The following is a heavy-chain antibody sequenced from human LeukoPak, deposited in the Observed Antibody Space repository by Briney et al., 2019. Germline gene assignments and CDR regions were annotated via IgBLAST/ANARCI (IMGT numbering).Heavy chain of an antibody. D-gene: IGHD3-3*01. CDR2: ISNTGSTT. J-gene: IGHJ6*03. V-gene: IGHV3-11*04. CDR3: ARDTSYYDFSGHYYYYMDV. CDR1: GFTFSDYY. Sequence: PGGSLRLSCAASGFTFSDYYMSWIRQAPGKGLEWVSYISNTGSTTQYADSVKGRFTISRDNAKNSLYLQMNSLRAEDTAVYYCARDTSYYDFSGHYYYYMDVWGKGTTVTVSS.